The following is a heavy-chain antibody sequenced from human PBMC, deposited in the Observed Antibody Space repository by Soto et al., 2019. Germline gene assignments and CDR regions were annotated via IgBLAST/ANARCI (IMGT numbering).Heavy chain of an antibody. D-gene: IGHD6-13*01. Sequence: ASVKVSCKASGYTFTSYGISWVRQATGQGLEWMGWISAYNGNTNYAQKLQGRVTMTTDTSTSTAYMELRSLRSDDTAVYYCARGGTLYSSSWYEGSYYYYGMDVWGQGTTVTVSS. J-gene: IGHJ6*02. CDR1: GYTFTSYG. V-gene: IGHV1-18*01. CDR3: ARGGTLYSSSWYEGSYYYYGMDV. CDR2: ISAYNGNT.